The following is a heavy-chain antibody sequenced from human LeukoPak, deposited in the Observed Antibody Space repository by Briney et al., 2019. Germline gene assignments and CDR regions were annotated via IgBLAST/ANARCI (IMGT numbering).Heavy chain of an antibody. V-gene: IGHV4-59*08. Sequence: GSLRLSCVVSGLTFREYWMSWIRQPPGKGLEWIGYIYYSGSTNYNPSLKSRVTISVDTSKNQFSLKLSSVTAADTAVYYCARLGRWSSSWRFDYWGQGTLVTVSS. CDR2: IYYSGST. CDR3: ARLGRWSSSWRFDY. D-gene: IGHD6-13*01. CDR1: GLTFREYW. J-gene: IGHJ4*02.